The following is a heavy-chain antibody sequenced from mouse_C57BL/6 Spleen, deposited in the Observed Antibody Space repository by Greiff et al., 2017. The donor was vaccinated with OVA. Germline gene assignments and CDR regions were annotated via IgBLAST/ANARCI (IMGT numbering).Heavy chain of an antibody. CDR3: ARGLYYGSYWYFDV. CDR1: GFTFSDYG. J-gene: IGHJ1*03. Sequence: EVHLVESGGGLVKPGGSLKLSCAASGFTFSDYGMHWVRQAPEKGLEWVAYISSGSSTIYYADTVKGRFTISRDNAKNTLCLQLTSLRSEDTAMYYCARGLYYGSYWYFDVWGTGTTVTVSS. V-gene: IGHV5-17*01. D-gene: IGHD1-1*01. CDR2: ISSGSSTI.